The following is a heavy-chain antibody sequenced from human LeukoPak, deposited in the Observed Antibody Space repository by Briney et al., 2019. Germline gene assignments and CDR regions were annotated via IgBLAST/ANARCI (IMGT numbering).Heavy chain of an antibody. CDR3: AKDLRETRLVDAFDT. CDR1: GFTFSSYG. D-gene: IGHD1-26*01. CDR2: ISYDGSNK. J-gene: IGHJ3*02. Sequence: GGSLRLSCAASGFTFSSYGMHWVRQAPGKGLEWVAVISYDGSNKYYADSVKGRFTISRDNSKNTLYLQMNSLRAEDTAVYYCAKDLRETRLVDAFDTWGQGTMVTVSS. V-gene: IGHV3-30*18.